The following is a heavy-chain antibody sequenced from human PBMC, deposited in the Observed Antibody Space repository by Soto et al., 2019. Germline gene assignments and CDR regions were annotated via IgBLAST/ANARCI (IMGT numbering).Heavy chain of an antibody. CDR1: GGSISSYY. CDR2: IYYSGST. CDR3: ARHHHS. J-gene: IGHJ5*01. V-gene: IGHV4-59*08. Sequence: QVQLQESGPGLVKPSETLSLTCTVSGGSISSYYWSWIRQPPGKGLEWIGYIYYSGSTTYNPSLTSRVTISVYTSKNQFSLMLSSVAAAATAVYYCARHHHSWGHGTLVTVSS.